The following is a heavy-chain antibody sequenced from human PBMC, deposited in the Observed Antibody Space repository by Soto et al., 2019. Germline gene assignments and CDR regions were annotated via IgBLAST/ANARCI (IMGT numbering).Heavy chain of an antibody. CDR2: ISSSSYT. CDR1: GFTFSDYY. V-gene: IGHV3-11*05. CDR3: ARVREDSSSWYSGYFDY. D-gene: IGHD6-13*01. J-gene: IGHJ4*02. Sequence: GGSLRLSCAASGFTFSDYYMSWIRQAPGKGLEWVSYISSSSYTNYADSVKGRFTISRDNAKNSLYLQMNSLRAEDTAVYYCARVREDSSSWYSGYFDYWGQGTLVTVSS.